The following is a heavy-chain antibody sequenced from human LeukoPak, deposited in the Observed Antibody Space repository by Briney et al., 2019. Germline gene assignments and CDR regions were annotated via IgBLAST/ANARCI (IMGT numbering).Heavy chain of an antibody. V-gene: IGHV3-7*01. CDR1: GFTFSNYW. CDR2: IKEDGSDK. CDR3: ATYCSTDGCSSLGGY. J-gene: IGHJ4*02. Sequence: HPGGSLRLSCAASGFTFSNYWVTWVRQAPGKGLERVASIKEDGSDKYYVDSVKGRFTISRDNAKNSLYLLLNSLRVEDTAVYYCATYCSTDGCSSLGGYWGRGTLVTVSS. D-gene: IGHD2-8*01.